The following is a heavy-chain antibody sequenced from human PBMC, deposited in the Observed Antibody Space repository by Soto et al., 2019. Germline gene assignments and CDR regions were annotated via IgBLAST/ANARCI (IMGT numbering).Heavy chain of an antibody. V-gene: IGHV3-33*01. J-gene: IGHJ4*02. Sequence: QVQLVESGGGVVQPGRSLRLSCAASGFMFSNHGMHWVRQAPGKGLEWVAVIWSNGNNKYYADSVNGRFTISRDNSKNTVYMQMDGLRAEDTAVYYCVRGNNWNDEASDYWGQGTMVTVSS. CDR3: VRGNNWNDEASDY. CDR1: GFMFSNHG. D-gene: IGHD1-1*01. CDR2: IWSNGNNK.